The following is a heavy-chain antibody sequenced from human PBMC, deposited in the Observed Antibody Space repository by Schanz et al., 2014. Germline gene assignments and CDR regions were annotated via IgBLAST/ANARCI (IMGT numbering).Heavy chain of an antibody. V-gene: IGHV3-7*01. CDR1: EFSFSSFG. J-gene: IGHJ4*02. CDR2: IGDDGADK. Sequence: EVQLVESGGGLVQPRGSLRLSCAASEFSFSSFGMNWVRQAPGKGLEWVANIGDDGADKYYLDSVRGRFTISRDNAKNTLYLQMNSLRPEDTALYYCVGIHVAVAEAFYWGQGALVIVS. D-gene: IGHD6-19*01. CDR3: VGIHVAVAEAFY.